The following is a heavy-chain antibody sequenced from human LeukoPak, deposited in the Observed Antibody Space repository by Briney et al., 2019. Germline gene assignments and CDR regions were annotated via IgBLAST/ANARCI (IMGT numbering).Heavy chain of an antibody. CDR3: TRFVGDTTWAFDI. J-gene: IGHJ3*02. CDR2: ISWNSGSI. D-gene: IGHD1-26*01. V-gene: IGHV3-9*03. Sequence: PGGSLRLSCAASGFTFDDYAMHWVRQAPGKGLEWVSGISWNSGSIGYADSVKGRFTISRDNAKNSLYLQMNSLRAEDMALYYCTRFVGDTTWAFDIWGQGTMVTVSS. CDR1: GFTFDDYA.